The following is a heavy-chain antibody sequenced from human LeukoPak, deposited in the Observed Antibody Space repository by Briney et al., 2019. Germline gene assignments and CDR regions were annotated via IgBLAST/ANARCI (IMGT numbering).Heavy chain of an antibody. V-gene: IGHV1-8*03. J-gene: IGHJ3*02. CDR2: MNPNSGNT. Sequence: GASVKVSCKASGYTFTGYYMHWVRQAPGQGLEWMGWMNPNSGNTGYAQKFQGRVTITRNTSISTAYMELSSLRSEDTAVYYCARGLSPPSGWDDAFDIWGQGTMVTVSS. D-gene: IGHD6-19*01. CDR3: ARGLSPPSGWDDAFDI. CDR1: GYTFTGYY.